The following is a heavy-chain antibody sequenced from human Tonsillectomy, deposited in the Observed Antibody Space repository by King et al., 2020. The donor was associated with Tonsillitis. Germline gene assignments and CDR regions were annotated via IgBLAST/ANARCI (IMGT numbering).Heavy chain of an antibody. V-gene: IGHV1-69*01. CDR1: GGTFSSYA. D-gene: IGHD1-26*01. CDR3: ARDHPGGSGSHYGWYFDY. J-gene: IGHJ4*02. CDR2: IIPIFGTA. Sequence: GQLVQSGAGVKKPGSSVKVSCKASGGTFSSYAISWVRQAPGQGLEWMGGIIPIFGTANYAQKFQGRVTLTADESTSTAYMELSSLRSEDTAVYYCARDHPGGSGSHYGWYFDYWGQGTLVTVSS.